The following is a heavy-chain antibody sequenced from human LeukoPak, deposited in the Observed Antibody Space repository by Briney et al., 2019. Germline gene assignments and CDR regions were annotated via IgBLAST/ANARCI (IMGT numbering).Heavy chain of an antibody. CDR2: INPNSGDT. J-gene: IGHJ4*02. V-gene: IGHV1-2*02. CDR3: ATSSYSSLSSFY. CDR1: GDTLTCYY. D-gene: IGHD6-13*01. Sequence: ASVTVSCKASGDTLTCYYIHWVRQAPGQGLEWMGWINPNSGDTSYAQHFQGRVTMTRDTSISTAYMELSRLRSDDTAVYFCATSSYSSLSSFYWGQGTLVTVSS.